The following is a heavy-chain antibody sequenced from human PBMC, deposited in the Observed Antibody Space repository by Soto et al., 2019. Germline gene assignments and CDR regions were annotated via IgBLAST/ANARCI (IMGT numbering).Heavy chain of an antibody. CDR2: ISSSSSTI. J-gene: IGHJ4*02. V-gene: IGHV3-48*02. CDR1: GFSFSSFS. Sequence: GGSLRLSCAASGFSFSSFSMNWVRQAPGKGLEWISYISSSSSTIYHADSVKGRFTISRDNGKKSLYLQMNSLRDEDTAVYYCARDDSPMITFGGVIAYDYWGQGTLVTVSS. CDR3: ARDDSPMITFGGVIAYDY. D-gene: IGHD3-16*02.